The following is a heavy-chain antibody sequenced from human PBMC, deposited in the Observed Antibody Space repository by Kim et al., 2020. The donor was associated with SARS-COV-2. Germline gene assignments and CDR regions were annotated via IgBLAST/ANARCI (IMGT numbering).Heavy chain of an antibody. D-gene: IGHD4-4*01. J-gene: IGHJ4*02. CDR3: TRGPYSDYFDY. Sequence: YYTPSLKSRATISMDRSKNQFSLTLTSVTAPDTAVYYCTRGPYSDYFDYWGQGTLVTVSS. V-gene: IGHV4-30-2*01.